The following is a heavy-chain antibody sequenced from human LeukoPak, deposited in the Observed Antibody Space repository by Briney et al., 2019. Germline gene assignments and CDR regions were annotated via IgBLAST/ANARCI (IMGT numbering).Heavy chain of an antibody. J-gene: IGHJ4*02. D-gene: IGHD3-16*01. CDR2: IIPLLDTT. Sequence: SVKVSCKASGGSFRNYAMHWVRQAPGQGLEWMGRIIPLLDTTDYAQKFQGRLTIAADKSTNTAYMEVTSLRPDDTAVYFCARDLVVEVPSSLGYWGQGTLVPVSS. CDR3: ARDLVVEVPSSLGY. CDR1: GGSFRNYA. V-gene: IGHV1-69*04.